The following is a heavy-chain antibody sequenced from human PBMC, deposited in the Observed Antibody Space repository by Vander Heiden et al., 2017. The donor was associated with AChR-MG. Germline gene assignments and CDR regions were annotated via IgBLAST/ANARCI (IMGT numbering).Heavy chain of an antibody. J-gene: IGHJ3*02. D-gene: IGHD4-17*01. CDR3: ARADYGGNSCAFDI. V-gene: IGHV4-59*01. Sequence: QVQLQESGPGLVKPSETLSLTCTVSGGSISPYYYSWIRQPPGKGLEWIGYIYYSGSTNYNPSLKSRVTISVDTSKNQFSLKVSSVTAADTAVYYCARADYGGNSCAFDIWGQGTMVTVSS. CDR2: IYYSGST. CDR1: GGSISPYY.